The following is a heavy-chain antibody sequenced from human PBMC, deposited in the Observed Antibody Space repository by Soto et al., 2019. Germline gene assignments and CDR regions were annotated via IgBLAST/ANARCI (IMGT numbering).Heavy chain of an antibody. V-gene: IGHV3-30-3*01. CDR2: ISYDGSNK. CDR3: ARERTIENVDTAMVTGFDY. CDR1: GFTFSSYA. J-gene: IGHJ4*02. D-gene: IGHD5-18*01. Sequence: GVSLRLSCAASGFTFSSYAMHWVRQAPGKGLEWVAVISYDGSNKYYADSVKGRFTISRDNSKNTLYLQMNSLRAEDTAVYYCARERTIENVDTAMVTGFDYWGKGTLVTVSS.